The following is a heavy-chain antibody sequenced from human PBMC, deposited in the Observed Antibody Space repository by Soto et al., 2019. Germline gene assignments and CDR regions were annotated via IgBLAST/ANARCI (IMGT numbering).Heavy chain of an antibody. Sequence: GGSLRLSCAASGFTFSSYWMHWVRQAPGKGLVWVSRINSDGSSTSYADSVKGRFTISRDNSKNTLYLQMNSLRAEDTAIYYCAKRPTSTGFGDPFDIWGQGTMVTVSS. CDR2: INSDGSST. J-gene: IGHJ3*02. CDR1: GFTFSSYW. V-gene: IGHV3-74*01. CDR3: AKRPTSTGFGDPFDI. D-gene: IGHD3-10*01.